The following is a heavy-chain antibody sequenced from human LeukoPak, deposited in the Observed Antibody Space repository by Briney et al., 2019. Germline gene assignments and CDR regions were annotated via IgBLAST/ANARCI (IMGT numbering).Heavy chain of an antibody. Sequence: PSETLSLTCAVYGGSFSGYYWSWIRQPPGKGLEWIGEINHSGSTNYNPSLKSRVTISVDTSKNQFSLKLSSVTAADTAVYYCARGAAADYWGQGTLVTVSS. CDR1: GGSFSGYY. J-gene: IGHJ4*02. D-gene: IGHD6-13*01. CDR3: ARGAAADY. V-gene: IGHV4-34*01. CDR2: INHSGST.